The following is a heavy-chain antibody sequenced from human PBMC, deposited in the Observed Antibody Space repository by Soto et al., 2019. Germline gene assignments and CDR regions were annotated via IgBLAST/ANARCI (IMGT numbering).Heavy chain of an antibody. D-gene: IGHD6-19*01. CDR3: ARDLEEAVADYYYYYMDV. J-gene: IGHJ6*03. CDR2: INPNSGGT. Sequence: GASVKVSCKASGYTFTGYYIHWVRQAPGQGLEWMGWINPNSGGTNYAQKFQGWVTMTRDTSISTAYMELSRLRSDDTAVYYCARDLEEAVADYYYYYMDVWGKGTTVTFS. V-gene: IGHV1-2*04. CDR1: GYTFTGYY.